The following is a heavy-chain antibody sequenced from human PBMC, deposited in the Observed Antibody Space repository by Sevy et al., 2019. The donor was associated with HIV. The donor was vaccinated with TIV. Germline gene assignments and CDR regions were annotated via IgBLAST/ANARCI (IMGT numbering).Heavy chain of an antibody. CDR2: ISGSGGST. D-gene: IGHD3-10*01. CDR3: AKEVVKYYYGSGSTFDY. V-gene: IGHV3-23*01. J-gene: IGHJ4*02. Sequence: GGSLRLSCAASGFTFSSYAMSWVRQAPGKGLEWVSAISGSGGSTYYADSVKGRFTISRDNSKKTLYLQMNSLRAEDTAVYYCAKEVVKYYYGSGSTFDYWGQGTLVTVSS. CDR1: GFTFSSYA.